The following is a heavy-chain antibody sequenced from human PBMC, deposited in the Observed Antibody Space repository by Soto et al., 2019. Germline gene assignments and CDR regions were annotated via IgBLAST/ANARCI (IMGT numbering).Heavy chain of an antibody. V-gene: IGHV3-66*01. CDR1: GFTVSSNY. CDR2: FYSGGST. Sequence: GSLRLSCAASGFTVSSNYMNWVRQAPGKGLEWVSVFYSGGSTYYADSVKGRFTISRDNSKNTLYLQMNSLRAEDTAVYYCARDNLITALDYYYYYMDVWGKGTTVTVSS. D-gene: IGHD1-20*01. CDR3: ARDNLITALDYYYYYMDV. J-gene: IGHJ6*03.